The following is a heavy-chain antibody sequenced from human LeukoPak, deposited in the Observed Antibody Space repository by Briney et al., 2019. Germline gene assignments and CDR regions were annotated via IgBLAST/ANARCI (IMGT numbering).Heavy chain of an antibody. Sequence: GGSLRLSCAASGFIFSDYGFHWVRQAPGKGLEWLALIRHDGSNDYYADSVKGRFTTSRDNSKSTVYLQMSSLRVEDTAVYYCAKDVVRGYHWGQGTLVTVSS. V-gene: IGHV3-30*02. J-gene: IGHJ5*02. CDR1: GFIFSDYG. D-gene: IGHD3-10*01. CDR3: AKDVVRGYH. CDR2: IRHDGSND.